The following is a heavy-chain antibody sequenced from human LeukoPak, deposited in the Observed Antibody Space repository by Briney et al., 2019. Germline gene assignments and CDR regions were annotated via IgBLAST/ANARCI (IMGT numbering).Heavy chain of an antibody. CDR3: ARGGVSSGYYYYGMDV. J-gene: IGHJ6*02. CDR2: ISSSSSYI. CDR1: GFTFSSYS. Sequence: GGSLRLSCAASGFTFSSYSMNWVRQAPGKGLEWVSSISSSSSYIYYADSVKGRFTISRDNAKNSLYVQMSSLRAEDTAVYYCARGGVSSGYYYYGMDVWGQGTTVTVSS. D-gene: IGHD2-8*02. V-gene: IGHV3-21*01.